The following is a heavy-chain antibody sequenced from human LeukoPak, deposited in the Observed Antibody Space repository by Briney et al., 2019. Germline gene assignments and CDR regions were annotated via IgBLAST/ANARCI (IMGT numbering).Heavy chain of an antibody. CDR3: ARDPKADYDFWSGYYGFFDY. J-gene: IGHJ4*02. Sequence: GGSLRLSCAASGFTFSDYWMHWVRQAPGKGLVWVSRISSDGSRVTYADSVKGRFTISRDNAKNSLYLQMNSLRAEDTAVYYCARDPKADYDFWSGYYGFFDYWGQGTLVTVSS. CDR2: ISSDGSRV. V-gene: IGHV3-74*01. D-gene: IGHD3-3*01. CDR1: GFTFSDYW.